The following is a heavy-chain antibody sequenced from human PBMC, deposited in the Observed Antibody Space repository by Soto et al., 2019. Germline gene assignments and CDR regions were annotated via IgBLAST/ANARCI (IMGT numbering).Heavy chain of an antibody. V-gene: IGHV4-59*01. CDR2: IYYSGST. Sequence: SETLSLTCTVSGGSISSYYWSWIRQPPGRGLEWIGYIYYSGSTNYNPSLKSRVTISVDTSKNQFSLKLSSVTAADTAVYYCARAGIPNYFDYWGQGTLVTVSS. D-gene: IGHD3-10*01. CDR3: ARAGIPNYFDY. CDR1: GGSISSYY. J-gene: IGHJ4*02.